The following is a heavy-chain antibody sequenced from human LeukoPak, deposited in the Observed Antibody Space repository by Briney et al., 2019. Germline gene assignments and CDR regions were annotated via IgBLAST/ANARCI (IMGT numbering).Heavy chain of an antibody. D-gene: IGHD6-13*01. CDR3: ARRYSSSWPYYYYYMDV. CDR1: GGSISSSSYY. CDR2: IYYSGST. Sequence: SETLSLTCTVSGGSISSSSYYWGWIRQPPGKGLEWIGSIYYSGSTYYNPSLKSRVTISVDTSKNQFSLKLSSVTAADTAVYYCARRYSSSWPYYYYYMDVWGKGTTVTVSS. J-gene: IGHJ6*03. V-gene: IGHV4-39*01.